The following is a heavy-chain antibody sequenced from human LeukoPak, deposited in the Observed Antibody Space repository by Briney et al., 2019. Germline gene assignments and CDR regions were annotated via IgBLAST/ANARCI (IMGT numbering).Heavy chain of an antibody. D-gene: IGHD1-26*01. J-gene: IGHJ3*02. CDR2: IYYSGST. Sequence: SETLSLTCTVSGDSISSSSYYWGWIRQPPGKGLEWIGSIYYSGSTSYNPSLKSRVTISLDTSKNQFSLKLTSVTAADTAVYYCARHDPIVGTPDAFDIWGQGTMVTVSS. CDR1: GDSISSSSYY. V-gene: IGHV4-39*07. CDR3: ARHDPIVGTPDAFDI.